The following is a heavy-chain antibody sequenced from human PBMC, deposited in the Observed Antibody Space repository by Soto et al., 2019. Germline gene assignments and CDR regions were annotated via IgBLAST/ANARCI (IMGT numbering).Heavy chain of an antibody. CDR3: ERDKGVAAGGITWLDT. J-gene: IGHJ5*02. V-gene: IGHV4-4*07. CDR1: GASMNSYH. D-gene: IGHD6-13*01. Sequence: SETLSLTCTVAGASMNSYHWSWIRQPAGKGLEWIGHIHSSGSTNYNPSLKSRVTMSVDTSKNQFSLRLMSLTAADTAVYYCERDKGVAAGGITWLDTWGQGSLVTVSS. CDR2: IHSSGST.